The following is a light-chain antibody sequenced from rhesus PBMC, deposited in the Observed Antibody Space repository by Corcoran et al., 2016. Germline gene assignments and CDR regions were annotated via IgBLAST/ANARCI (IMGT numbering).Light chain of an antibody. CDR1: QGINHY. CDR3: QQYSNSPPT. V-gene: IGKV1-66*01. CDR2: DAS. Sequence: DIQMTQSPSSLSASVGDRVTITCRASQGINHYLSWYQQQPGKAPKPLIYDASSLATGVPSRFSGSGSWTEYTLTISGLQPEDIATYYCQQYSNSPPTFGGGTKVEIQ. J-gene: IGKJ4*01.